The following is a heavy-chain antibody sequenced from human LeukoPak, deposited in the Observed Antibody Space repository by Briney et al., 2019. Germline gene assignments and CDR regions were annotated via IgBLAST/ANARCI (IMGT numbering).Heavy chain of an antibody. V-gene: IGHV1-8*03. CDR2: MNPNSGNT. J-gene: IGHJ4*02. D-gene: IGHD6-6*01. Sequence: GASVKVSCKASGYTFTSYDINWVRQATGQGLEWMVWMNPNSGNTGYAQKFQGRVTITRNTSISTAYIELSSLRSEDTAVYYCASPAGSSSSGSFDYWGQGTLVTVSS. CDR1: GYTFTSYD. CDR3: ASPAGSSSSGSFDY.